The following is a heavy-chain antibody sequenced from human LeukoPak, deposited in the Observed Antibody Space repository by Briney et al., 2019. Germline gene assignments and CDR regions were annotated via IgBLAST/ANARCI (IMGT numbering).Heavy chain of an antibody. CDR1: GGSISSYY. CDR2: IYYSGST. J-gene: IGHJ4*02. V-gene: IGHV4-59*01. CDR3: ARDPTHYDPPL. Sequence: SETLSLTCTVSGGSISSYYWSWIRQPPGKGLEWIGYIYYSGSTNYNPSLKSRVTISVDTSKNQFSLKLSSVTAADTAVYYCARDPTHYDPPLWGQGTLVTVSS. D-gene: IGHD4-17*01.